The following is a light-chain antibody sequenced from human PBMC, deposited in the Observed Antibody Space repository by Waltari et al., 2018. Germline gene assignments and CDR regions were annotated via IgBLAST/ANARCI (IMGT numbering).Light chain of an antibody. CDR3: CSYAGRYTFV. Sequence: QSALTQPRSVSGSPGQSVTISCTGSSSDVGGYIYVSWYHHQPGRAPKVMIYDVDKWPSGVPDRFSGSQSGKTASLTISGLQAEDEGDYYCCSYAGRYTFVFGSGTKVTVL. V-gene: IGLV2-11*01. CDR2: DVD. CDR1: SSDVGGYIY. J-gene: IGLJ1*01.